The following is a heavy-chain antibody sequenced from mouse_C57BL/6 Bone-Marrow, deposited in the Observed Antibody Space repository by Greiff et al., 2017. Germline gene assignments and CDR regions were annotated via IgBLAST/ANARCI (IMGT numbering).Heavy chain of an antibody. CDR3: ERDPEYYGYYPY. Sequence: EVQLVESGGGLVKPGGSLKLSCAASGFTFSSYAMSWVRQTPEKRLEWVATISDGGSYTYYPDNVKGRFTISRDNAKNNLYLQMSHLKSEDTAMYYCERDPEYYGYYPYWGQGTLVTVSA. D-gene: IGHD2-3*01. CDR1: GFTFSSYA. V-gene: IGHV5-4*01. CDR2: ISDGGSYT. J-gene: IGHJ3*01.